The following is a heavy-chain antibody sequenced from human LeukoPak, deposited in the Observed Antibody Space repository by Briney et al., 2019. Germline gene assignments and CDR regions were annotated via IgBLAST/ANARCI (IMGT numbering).Heavy chain of an antibody. Sequence: SVKVSCKVSGYTLTELSMHWVRQAPGQGLEWMGRIIPILGIANYAQKFQGRVTITADKSTSTAYMELSSLRSEDTAVYYCARVDSSGQDAFDIWGQGTMVTVSS. CDR1: GYTLTELS. CDR3: ARVDSSGQDAFDI. V-gene: IGHV1-69*04. J-gene: IGHJ3*02. CDR2: IIPILGIA. D-gene: IGHD3-22*01.